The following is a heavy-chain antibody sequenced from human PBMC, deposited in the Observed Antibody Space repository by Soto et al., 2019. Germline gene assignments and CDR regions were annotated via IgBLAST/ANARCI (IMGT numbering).Heavy chain of an antibody. CDR1: GGSISSYY. CDR2: IYYSGST. J-gene: IGHJ4*02. D-gene: IGHD3-10*01. V-gene: IGHV4-59*01. CDR3: ASRRGALFDY. Sequence: QVQLQESGPGLVKPSETLSLACTVSGGSISSYYWSWIRQPPGKGLEWIGYIYYSGSTNYNPSLNSRVTISAATSNTQFSLKLSSVTAADRAVNYCASRRGALFDYWGQATLVTLSS.